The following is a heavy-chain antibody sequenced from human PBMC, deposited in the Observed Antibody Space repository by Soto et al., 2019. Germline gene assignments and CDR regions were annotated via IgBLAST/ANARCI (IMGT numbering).Heavy chain of an antibody. J-gene: IGHJ4*02. CDR3: AKVVAAAGSNY. CDR1: GFTVSSNY. Sequence: GGSLRLSCAASGFTVSSNYMSWVRQAPGKGLEWVSAIINSGGGTYYADSVKGRFTISRDNSKDTLYLQMNSLRAEDTVLYYCAKVVAAAGSNYWGQGTLVTVSS. V-gene: IGHV3-23*01. D-gene: IGHD6-13*01. CDR2: IINSGGGT.